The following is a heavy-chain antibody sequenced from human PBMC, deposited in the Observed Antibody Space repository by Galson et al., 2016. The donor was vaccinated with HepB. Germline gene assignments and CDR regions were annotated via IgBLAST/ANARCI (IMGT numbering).Heavy chain of an antibody. Sequence: SLRLSCAASGFTFSRYAMSWIRQAPGKGLEWVSSISNSAYFTKYADSVKGRFTISRDDARDSLYLQMDSLRVDDTAVYFCGRAVRGAETAAGDHWGQGTLVSGSS. J-gene: IGHJ4*02. CDR1: GFTFSRYA. D-gene: IGHD6-13*01. CDR2: ISNSAYFT. CDR3: GRAVRGAETAAGDH. V-gene: IGHV3-11*05.